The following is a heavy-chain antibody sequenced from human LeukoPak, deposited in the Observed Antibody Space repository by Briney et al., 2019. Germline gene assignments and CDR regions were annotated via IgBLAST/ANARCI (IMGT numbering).Heavy chain of an antibody. D-gene: IGHD6-19*01. J-gene: IGHJ4*02. Sequence: SETLSLTCAVYGGSFSGYYWSWIRQPPGKGLEWIGYIYYSGSTNYNPSLKSRVTISVDTSKNQFSLKLSSVTAADTAVYYCARLGSSRQWLVEGYYFDYWGQGTLVTVSS. CDR3: ARLGSSRQWLVEGYYFDY. V-gene: IGHV4-59*08. CDR2: IYYSGST. CDR1: GGSFSGYY.